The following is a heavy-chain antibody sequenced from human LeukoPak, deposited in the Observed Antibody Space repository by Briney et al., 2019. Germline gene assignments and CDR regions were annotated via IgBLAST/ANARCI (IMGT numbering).Heavy chain of an antibody. V-gene: IGHV3-48*02. CDR1: GFTFSDYS. CDR3: ARDVRWLRFVFDY. D-gene: IGHD5-12*01. CDR2: ISTNSRTT. J-gene: IGHJ4*02. Sequence: PGGSLRLSCAASGFTFSDYSMNGVRQAPGKGLEWVSYISTNSRTTYYADSVKGRFTISRDNAKDSLFLQMNSLRDEDTAKYYCARDVRWLRFVFDYWGQGSLVTVSS.